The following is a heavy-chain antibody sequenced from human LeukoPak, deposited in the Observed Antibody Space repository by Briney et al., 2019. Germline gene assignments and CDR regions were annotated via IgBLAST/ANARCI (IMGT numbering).Heavy chain of an antibody. Sequence: GGSLRLSCAASGFTFSSYEMNWVRQAPGKGLEWVSYISSSGSTIYYADSVKGRFTISRDNAENSLYLQMNSLRAEDTAVYYCAIDYSGRGFYYGMDVWGQGTTVTVSS. J-gene: IGHJ6*02. CDR3: AIDYSGRGFYYGMDV. CDR2: ISSSGSTI. D-gene: IGHD6-19*01. CDR1: GFTFSSYE. V-gene: IGHV3-48*03.